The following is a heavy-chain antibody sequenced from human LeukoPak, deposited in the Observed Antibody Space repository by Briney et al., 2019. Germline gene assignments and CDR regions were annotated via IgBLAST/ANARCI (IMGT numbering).Heavy chain of an antibody. D-gene: IGHD3-10*01. CDR1: GFTFSSYS. CDR3: ARGIPYGSGSYYNAGIDY. Sequence: PGGSLRLSCAASGFTFSSYSMNWVRQAPGKGLEWVSSISSSSSYIYYADSVKGRFTISKDNAKNSLYLQMNSLRAEDTAVYYCARGIPYGSGSYYNAGIDYCGQGTLVTVSS. J-gene: IGHJ4*02. CDR2: ISSSSSYI. V-gene: IGHV3-21*01.